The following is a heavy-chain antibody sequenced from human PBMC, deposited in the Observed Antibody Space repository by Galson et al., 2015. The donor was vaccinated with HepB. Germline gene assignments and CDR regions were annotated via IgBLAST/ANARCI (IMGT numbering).Heavy chain of an antibody. CDR2: ISVYNGDT. CDR1: GYTFSIYG. Sequence: SVKVSCKASGYTFSIYGVSWVRQAPGQGLEWMGWISVYNGDTNYAQNVQGRVTMTTDTSTSTAYMELRSLRSDDTAVYYCARARYSTSPPDYWGQGTLVTVSS. CDR3: ARARYSTSPPDY. V-gene: IGHV1-18*01. D-gene: IGHD2-2*01. J-gene: IGHJ4*02.